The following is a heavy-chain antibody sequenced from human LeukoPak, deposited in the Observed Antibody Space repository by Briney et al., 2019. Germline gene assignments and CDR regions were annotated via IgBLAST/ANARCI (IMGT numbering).Heavy chain of an antibody. CDR1: GGSISSSSYY. Sequence: SETLSLTCTVSGGSISSSSYYWGWIRQPPGKGLEWIGSIYYSGSTYYNPSLKSRVTISVDTSKNKFSLKLSSVTAADTAVYYCARGGGDRYSYGLRTQPIDYWGQGTLVTVSS. V-gene: IGHV4-39*07. D-gene: IGHD5-18*01. CDR2: IYYSGST. CDR3: ARGGGDRYSYGLRTQPIDY. J-gene: IGHJ4*02.